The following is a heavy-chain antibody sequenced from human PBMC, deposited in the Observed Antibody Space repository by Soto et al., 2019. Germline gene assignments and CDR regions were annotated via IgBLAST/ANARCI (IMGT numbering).Heavy chain of an antibody. CDR3: ARGRTVRNYADVSSHYFYFFDY. CDR1: GHSISTFY. V-gene: IGHV4-59*01. D-gene: IGHD3-22*01. CDR2: VYYTGST. J-gene: IGHJ4*02. Sequence: SETLSLTCTVSGHSISTFYWGWMRQSPGKELGWIGYVYYTGSTNYNPSLKSRVTISVDRSKNQFSLKLTSANAADTAVYYCARGRTVRNYADVSSHYFYFFDYWGQGTQVTVSS.